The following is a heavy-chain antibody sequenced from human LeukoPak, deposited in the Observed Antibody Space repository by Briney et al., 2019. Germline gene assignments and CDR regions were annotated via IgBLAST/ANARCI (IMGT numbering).Heavy chain of an antibody. CDR3: ARDSYGPRYYYYGMDV. CDR1: GGTFSSYA. V-gene: IGHV1-69*04. Sequence: GASVKVSCKGSGGTFSSYAISWVRQAPGQGLEWMGRIIPILGIAHFAQKFQGRVTITADKSTSTAYMELSSLRSEDTAVYYCARDSYGPRYYYYGMDVWGQGTTVTVSS. D-gene: IGHD5-18*01. J-gene: IGHJ6*02. CDR2: IIPILGIA.